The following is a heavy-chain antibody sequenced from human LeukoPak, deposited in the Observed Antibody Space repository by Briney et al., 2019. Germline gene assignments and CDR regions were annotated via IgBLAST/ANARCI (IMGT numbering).Heavy chain of an antibody. CDR3: ARASVQLWLRDTYYYMDV. Sequence: GESLRLPCAASGFTFDDYAMIWVRQVPGRGLEWVSGINWNGRITKYADSVKDRFTISRQNTKNSLYLYMNNLGGEDTALYFCARASVQLWLRDTYYYMDVWGKGTTVTVSS. J-gene: IGHJ6*03. CDR1: GFTFDDYA. D-gene: IGHD5-18*01. CDR2: INWNGRIT. V-gene: IGHV3-20*04.